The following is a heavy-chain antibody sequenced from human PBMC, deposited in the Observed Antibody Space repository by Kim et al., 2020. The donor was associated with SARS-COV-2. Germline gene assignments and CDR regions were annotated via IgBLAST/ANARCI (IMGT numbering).Heavy chain of an antibody. CDR2: IRTNVYGGTT. D-gene: IGHD2-2*01. J-gene: IGHJ3*02. Sequence: GGSLRLSCTASGFVFGDYAMNWFRQAPGRGLEWVSFIRTNVYGGTTEYVASVKGRFTISRDDSKSIAYLEMNSLKTEDTAVYYCSRGQSPLVPRNPDWSSHGFDIWGQGTLVTVSS. V-gene: IGHV3-49*03. CDR1: GFVFGDYA. CDR3: SRGQSPLVPRNPDWSSHGFDI.